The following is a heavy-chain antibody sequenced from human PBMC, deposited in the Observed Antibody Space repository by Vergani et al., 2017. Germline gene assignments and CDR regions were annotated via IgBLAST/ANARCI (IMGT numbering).Heavy chain of an antibody. CDR1: GYTFTGYY. Sequence: QVQLVQSGAEVKKPGASVKVSCKASGYTFTGYYMHCVRQAPGQGLEWMGWINPNSGGTNYAQKFQGRVTMTRDTSISTAYMELSRLRSDDTAVYYCARVTGTSGSYSEADYWGQGTLVTVSS. J-gene: IGHJ4*02. CDR2: INPNSGGT. D-gene: IGHD1-26*01. CDR3: ARVTGTSGSYSEADY. V-gene: IGHV1-2*02.